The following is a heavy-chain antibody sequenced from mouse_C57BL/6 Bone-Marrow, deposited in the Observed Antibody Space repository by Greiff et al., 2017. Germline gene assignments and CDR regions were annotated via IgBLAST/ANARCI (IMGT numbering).Heavy chain of an antibody. CDR3: ARHVDWDSFAY. J-gene: IGHJ3*01. CDR1: GFTLSSYG. Sequence: EVMLVESGGDLVKPGGSLKLTCAASGFTLSSYGMSWVRQTPDKRLEWVATISSGGSYTYYPDSVKGRFTISRDNAKNTLYLRMSSLKSEDTAMYYCARHVDWDSFAYWGQGTLVTVSA. D-gene: IGHD4-1*01. V-gene: IGHV5-6*01. CDR2: ISSGGSYT.